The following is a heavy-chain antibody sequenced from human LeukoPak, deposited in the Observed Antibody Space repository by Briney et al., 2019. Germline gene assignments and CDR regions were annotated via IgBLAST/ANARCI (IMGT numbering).Heavy chain of an antibody. V-gene: IGHV1-2*02. CDR3: ARDRLRYGDAFDI. D-gene: IGHD2-21*01. Sequence: ASVKVSCKASGYTFTSYGISWVRQAPGQGLEWMGWINPNSGGTNYAQKFQGRVTMTRDTSISTAYMELSRLRSDDTAVYYCARDRLRYGDAFDIWGQGTMVTVSS. J-gene: IGHJ3*02. CDR2: INPNSGGT. CDR1: GYTFTSYG.